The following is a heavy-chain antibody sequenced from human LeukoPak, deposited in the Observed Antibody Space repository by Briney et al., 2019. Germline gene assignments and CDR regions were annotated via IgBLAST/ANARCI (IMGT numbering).Heavy chain of an antibody. Sequence: GASVKVSCKVSGYALTELSMHWVRQAPGKGLEWMGGFDPEDGETIYAQKFQGRVTMTEDTSTDTAYMELSSLRSEDTAVYYCATVRIVVVTATRLGRHGFDYWGQGTLVTVSS. J-gene: IGHJ4*02. CDR1: GYALTELS. D-gene: IGHD2-21*02. V-gene: IGHV1-24*01. CDR3: ATVRIVVVTATRLGRHGFDY. CDR2: FDPEDGET.